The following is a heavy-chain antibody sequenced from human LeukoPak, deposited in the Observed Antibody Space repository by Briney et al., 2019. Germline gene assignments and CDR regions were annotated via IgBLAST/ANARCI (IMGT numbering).Heavy chain of an antibody. CDR2: INSDGSTT. J-gene: IGHJ4*02. CDR1: GFTFIRHW. Sequence: GGSLRLSCAGSGFTFIRHWMHWVRQAPGKGLVWVSHINSDGSTTSYADSVKGRFTISRDNAKNTLYLQMNSLRAEDTAVYYCARDGGGATWEGFDYWGQGTLVTVSS. D-gene: IGHD1-26*01. CDR3: ARDGGGATWEGFDY. V-gene: IGHV3-74*01.